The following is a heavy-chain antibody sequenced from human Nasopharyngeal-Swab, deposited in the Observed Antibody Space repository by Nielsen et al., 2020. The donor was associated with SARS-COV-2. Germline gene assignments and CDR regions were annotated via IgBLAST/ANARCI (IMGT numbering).Heavy chain of an antibody. CDR3: TRAVGLLWFGAY. CDR1: GFTFGDYA. Sequence: LSLTCTASGFTFGDYAMTWVRQAPGKGLEWVGFIRSKAYGGTTEYAASVKGRFTISRDDSKSIAYLQMNSLKTEDTAVYYCTRAVGLLWFGAYWGQGTLVTVSS. D-gene: IGHD3-10*01. J-gene: IGHJ4*02. V-gene: IGHV3-49*04. CDR2: IRSKAYGGTT.